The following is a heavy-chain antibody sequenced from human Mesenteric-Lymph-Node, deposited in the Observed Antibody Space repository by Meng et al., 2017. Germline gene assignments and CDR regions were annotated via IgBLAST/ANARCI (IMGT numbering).Heavy chain of an antibody. V-gene: IGHV3-7*01. CDR2: IKQDGSEK. CDR1: GFTFSSYW. Sequence: GGSLRLSCAASGFTFSSYWMSWVRQAPGKGLEWVANIKQDGSEKYYVDSVKGRFTISRENAKNSLYLQMNSLRAGDTAVYYCARSARNYYDSSGYYYADAFDIWGQGTMVTVSS. CDR3: ARSARNYYDSSGYYYADAFDI. D-gene: IGHD3-22*01. J-gene: IGHJ3*02.